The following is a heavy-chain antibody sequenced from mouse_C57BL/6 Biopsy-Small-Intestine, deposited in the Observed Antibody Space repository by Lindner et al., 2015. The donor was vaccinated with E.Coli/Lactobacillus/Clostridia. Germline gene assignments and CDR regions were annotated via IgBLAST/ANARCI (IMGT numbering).Heavy chain of an antibody. CDR2: IYPRSDNT. J-gene: IGHJ2*01. CDR3: ARGGSFITTVLSFDY. Sequence: VQLQESGAELARPGASVKLPCKASGYTFTSYSINWVKQRTGQGLEWIGEIYPRSDNTYYNEKFKGKATLTADKSSSTAYMELRSLTSEDSAVYICARGGSFITTVLSFDYWGQGTTLTVSS. CDR1: GYTFTSYS. V-gene: IGHV1-81*01. D-gene: IGHD1-1*01.